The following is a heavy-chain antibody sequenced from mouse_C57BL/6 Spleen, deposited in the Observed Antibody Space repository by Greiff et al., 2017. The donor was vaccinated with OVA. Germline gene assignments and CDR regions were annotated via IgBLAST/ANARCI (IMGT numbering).Heavy chain of an antibody. J-gene: IGHJ2*01. CDR3: TRAGKDIGDY. CDR1: GYTFTDYE. V-gene: IGHV1-15*01. D-gene: IGHD3-3*01. CDR2: IDPETGGT. Sequence: VQLQQSGAELVRPGASVTLSCKASGYTFTDYEMHWVKQTPVHGLAWIGAIDPETGGTAYNQKFKGKAILTADKSSSTAYMELRSLTSEDSAVYYCTRAGKDIGDYWGQGTTLAVSS.